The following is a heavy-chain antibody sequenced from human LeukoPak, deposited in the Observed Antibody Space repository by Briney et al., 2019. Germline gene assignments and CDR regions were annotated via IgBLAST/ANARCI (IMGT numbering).Heavy chain of an antibody. CDR2: IYYTGRT. CDR3: AQSLGGGNWIGNWFDP. Sequence: SETLSLTCTVSGGSISSSSHSWGWIRQPPGKGLEWTGTIYYTGRTYYNPSLESRLTISVDTSKNQFSLTLTSVTAADTAIYYCAQSLGGGNWIGNWFDPWGQGTLVTVSS. CDR1: GGSISSSSHS. V-gene: IGHV4-39*01. D-gene: IGHD1-1*01. J-gene: IGHJ5*02.